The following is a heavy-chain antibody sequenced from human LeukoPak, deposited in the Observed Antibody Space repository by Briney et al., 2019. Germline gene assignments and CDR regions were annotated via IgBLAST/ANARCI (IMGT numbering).Heavy chain of an antibody. D-gene: IGHD1-26*01. CDR2: INENGNIA. V-gene: IGHV3-43*02. Sequence: GGSLRLSCTASGFTFDDYAMHWVRQGPGKSLERVSLINENGNIAYYGDSVMGRFTVFRDNAKNSLYLQMNSLTTVDTALYYCAKARWEPNFDYWGQGTLVTVSS. J-gene: IGHJ4*02. CDR1: GFTFDDYA. CDR3: AKARWEPNFDY.